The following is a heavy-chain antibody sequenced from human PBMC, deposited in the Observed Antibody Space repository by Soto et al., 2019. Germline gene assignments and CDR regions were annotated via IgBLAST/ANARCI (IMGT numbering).Heavy chain of an antibody. CDR2: ISWNSGSI. Sequence: EVQLVESGGGLVQPGRSVRLSCAASGFTFDDYSMHWVRQAPGKGLEWVSGISWNSGSIGYADSVKGRFTISRDNVQHSLYLQMNSLSAEDTALYYCAKDGYYYGSGELVWYFDLWGRGTLVTVSS. CDR3: AKDGYYYGSGELVWYFDL. D-gene: IGHD3-10*01. J-gene: IGHJ2*01. V-gene: IGHV3-9*01. CDR1: GFTFDDYS.